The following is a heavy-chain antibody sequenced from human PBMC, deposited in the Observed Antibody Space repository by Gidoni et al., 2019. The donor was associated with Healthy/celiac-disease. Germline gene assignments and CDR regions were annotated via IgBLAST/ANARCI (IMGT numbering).Heavy chain of an antibody. J-gene: IGHJ6*02. V-gene: IGHV3-21*01. D-gene: IGHD6-13*01. Sequence: EVQLVESGGGLVKPGGSLRLSCAASGFTFSSYSMNWVRQAPGKGLEWVSSISSSSSYIYDADSVKGRFTISRDNAKNSLYLQMNSLRAEDTAVYYCARDWIAAASARYYGMDVWGQGTTVTVSS. CDR2: ISSSSSYI. CDR3: ARDWIAAASARYYGMDV. CDR1: GFTFSSYS.